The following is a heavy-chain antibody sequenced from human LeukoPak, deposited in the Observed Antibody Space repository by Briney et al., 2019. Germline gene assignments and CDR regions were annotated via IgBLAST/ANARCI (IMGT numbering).Heavy chain of an antibody. V-gene: IGHV4-59*01. CDR2: IYSSGNT. J-gene: IGHJ4*02. D-gene: IGHD4-17*01. CDR3: ASHSPRGDGGLPFDY. Sequence: SETLSLTCTVSGGSISSYYWSWIRQPPGKGLEWIGYIYSSGNTNYNPSLRSRVTISVDTSKNHFSLKLSSVTAADTAVYYCASHSPRGDGGLPFDYWGQGTLVTVSS. CDR1: GGSISSYY.